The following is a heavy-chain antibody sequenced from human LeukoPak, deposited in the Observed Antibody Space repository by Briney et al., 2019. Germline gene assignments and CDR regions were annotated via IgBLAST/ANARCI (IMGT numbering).Heavy chain of an antibody. CDR1: GGSISSGNYY. D-gene: IGHD5-18*01. V-gene: IGHV4-31*03. Sequence: SETLSLTCTVSGGSISSGNYYWSWIRQHPGKGLEWIGYMYYRGSTYYNPSLKSRVTISVDTSKNQFSLKLSSVTAADTAVYYCARSYSYGTTFDYWGQGTLVTVSS. CDR2: MYYRGST. J-gene: IGHJ4*02. CDR3: ARSYSYGTTFDY.